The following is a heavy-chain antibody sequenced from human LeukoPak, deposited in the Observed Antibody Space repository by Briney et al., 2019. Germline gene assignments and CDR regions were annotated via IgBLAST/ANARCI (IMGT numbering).Heavy chain of an antibody. Sequence: GGSLTLPCTASGFTFNNYSRNWVRQAPGKGLEWVSSIGAGSTYIHYADSVRGRLTISRDNARNSLFMQMNSLRAEDTAVYYCVRDGATRLEFDCWGQGTLVTASS. CDR2: IGAGSTYI. V-gene: IGHV3-21*01. D-gene: IGHD4/OR15-4a*01. CDR1: GFTFNNYS. CDR3: VRDGATRLEFDC. J-gene: IGHJ4*02.